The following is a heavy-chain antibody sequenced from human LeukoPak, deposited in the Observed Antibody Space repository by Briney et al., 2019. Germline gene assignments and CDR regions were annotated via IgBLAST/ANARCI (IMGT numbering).Heavy chain of an antibody. CDR1: GGTFGSYA. CDR2: IIPILGIA. CDR3: ARDIGGYCSSTSCSTEQNWFDP. Sequence: SVKVSCKASGGTFGSYAISWVRQAPGQGLEWMGRIIPILGIANYAQKFQGRVTITADKSTSTAYMELSSLRSEDTAVYYCARDIGGYCSSTSCSTEQNWFDPWGQGTLVTVSS. J-gene: IGHJ5*02. D-gene: IGHD2-2*02. V-gene: IGHV1-69*04.